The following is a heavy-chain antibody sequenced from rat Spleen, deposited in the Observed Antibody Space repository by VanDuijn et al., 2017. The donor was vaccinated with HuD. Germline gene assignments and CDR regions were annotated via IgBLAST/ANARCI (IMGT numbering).Heavy chain of an antibody. Sequence: EVQLMESGGGLVQPGRSLKLSCAASGFTFSDYYMAWVRQAPKKGLEWVASISYEGSGTYYGDSVKGRFTISRDNAKSTLYLQMNSLRSEDTATYYCTTGLLRRVSSHWFAYWGQGSLVTVSS. V-gene: IGHV5-22*01. CDR1: GFTFSDYY. CDR3: TTGLLRRVSSHWFAY. CDR2: ISYEGSGT. D-gene: IGHD1-11*01. J-gene: IGHJ3*01.